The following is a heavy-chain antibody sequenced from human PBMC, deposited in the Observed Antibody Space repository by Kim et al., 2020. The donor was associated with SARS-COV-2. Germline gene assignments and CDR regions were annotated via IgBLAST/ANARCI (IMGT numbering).Heavy chain of an antibody. D-gene: IGHD3-22*01. V-gene: IGHV4-31*03. CDR2: IYYSGST. Sequence: LSLTCTVSGGSISSGGYYWSWIRQHPGKGLEWIGYIYYSGSTYYNPSLKSRVTISVDTSKNQLSLKLSSVTAADTAVYYCARLRITMIVVVDAFDIWGQGTMVTVSS. CDR1: GGSISSGGYY. J-gene: IGHJ3*02. CDR3: ARLRITMIVVVDAFDI.